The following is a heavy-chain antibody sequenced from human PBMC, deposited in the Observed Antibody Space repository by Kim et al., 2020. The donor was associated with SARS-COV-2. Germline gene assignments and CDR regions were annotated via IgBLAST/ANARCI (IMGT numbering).Heavy chain of an antibody. CDR1: DGSFSGYF. Sequence: SETLSLTCAVYDGSFSGYFWSWIRQPPGKGLEWIGEINHSGNTNYNPSLRSRVTISIDTSKNQFSLKLSSVTAADTAMYYCARTEDGHNPPPCNWGRGNPVTVSS. CDR2: INHSGNT. CDR3: ARTEDGHNPPPCN. J-gene: IGHJ4*02. V-gene: IGHV4-34*01.